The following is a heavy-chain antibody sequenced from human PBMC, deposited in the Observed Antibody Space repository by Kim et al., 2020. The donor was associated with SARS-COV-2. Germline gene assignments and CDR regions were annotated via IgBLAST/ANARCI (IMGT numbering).Heavy chain of an antibody. J-gene: IGHJ4*02. D-gene: IGHD1-26*01. Sequence: YAQKFQGRVTMTRDTSVSTAYMELSRLRSDDTAVYYCARTHGSYSTYFDYWGQGTLVTVSS. V-gene: IGHV1-2*02. CDR3: ARTHGSYSTYFDY.